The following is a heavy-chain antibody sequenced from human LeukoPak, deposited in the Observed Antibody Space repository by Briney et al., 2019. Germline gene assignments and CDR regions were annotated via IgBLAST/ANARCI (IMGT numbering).Heavy chain of an antibody. J-gene: IGHJ4*02. CDR1: GFTFSTYA. V-gene: IGHV3-64*01. CDR3: ARDSYYDVLTGYPDY. D-gene: IGHD3-9*01. Sequence: PGGSLRPSCAASGFTFSTYAMHWVRQAPGKGLEYVSAISSNGGSTYYANSVKDRFTISRDNSKNTLYLQMGSLRPQDMAVYYCARDSYYDVLTGYPDYWGQGTLVTVSS. CDR2: ISSNGGST.